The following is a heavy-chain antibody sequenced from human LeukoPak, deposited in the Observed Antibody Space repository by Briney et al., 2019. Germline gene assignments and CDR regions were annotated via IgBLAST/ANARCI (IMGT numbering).Heavy chain of an antibody. CDR1: GFSFRSYT. CDR3: ARSESGWYYFDY. J-gene: IGHJ4*02. V-gene: IGHV3-23*01. D-gene: IGHD6-19*01. CDR2: ISASGDST. Sequence: GGSLRLSCAASGFSFRSYTINWVRQAQGKGLEWVSGISASGDSTYYADSVKGRFTISRDNAKNTLYLQMNSLRAEDTAVYYCARSESGWYYFDYWGQGTLVTVSS.